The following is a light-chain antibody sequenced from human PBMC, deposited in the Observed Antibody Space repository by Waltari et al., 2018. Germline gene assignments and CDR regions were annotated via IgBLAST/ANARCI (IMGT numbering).Light chain of an antibody. CDR1: QGISNY. CDR2: AAS. Sequence: IQLTQSPSSLSASVGDRVTITCRSTQGISNYLAWYQQKPGKAPKLLIYAASALQSGVSSRFSGSGSQTDFTLTIRNLQPEDFATYYCQQSYRAPQTFGGGTKVDMK. V-gene: IGKV1-39*01. J-gene: IGKJ4*01. CDR3: QQSYRAPQT.